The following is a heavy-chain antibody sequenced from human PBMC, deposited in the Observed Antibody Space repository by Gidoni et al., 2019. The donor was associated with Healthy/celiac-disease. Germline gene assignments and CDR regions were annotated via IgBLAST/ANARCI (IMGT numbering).Heavy chain of an antibody. D-gene: IGHD3-16*02. Sequence: EVQLVESGGGLVQPGGSLRLSCAASGFTFSSYSMNWVRQAPGKGLEWVSYISSSSSTIYYADSVKGRFTISRDNAKNSLYLQMNSLRDEDTAVYYCARDMITFGGVIVTLDYWGQGTLVTVSS. CDR2: ISSSSSTI. CDR3: ARDMITFGGVIVTLDY. CDR1: GFTFSSYS. V-gene: IGHV3-48*02. J-gene: IGHJ4*02.